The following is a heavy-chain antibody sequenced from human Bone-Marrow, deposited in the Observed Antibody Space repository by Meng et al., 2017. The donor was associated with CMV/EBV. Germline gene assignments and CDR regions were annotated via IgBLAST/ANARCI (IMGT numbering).Heavy chain of an antibody. V-gene: IGHV3-21*01. J-gene: IGHJ3*02. Sequence: GESLKISCAASGFTFNSYSMNWVRQAPGKGLEWVSSISSSSSYIYYADSVKGRFTISRDNAKNSLYLQMSSLRAEDTAVYYCATIEAIGPENQGDAFDIWGQGTMVTV. CDR3: ATIEAIGPENQGDAFDI. CDR1: GFTFNSYS. D-gene: IGHD1-14*01. CDR2: ISSSSSYI.